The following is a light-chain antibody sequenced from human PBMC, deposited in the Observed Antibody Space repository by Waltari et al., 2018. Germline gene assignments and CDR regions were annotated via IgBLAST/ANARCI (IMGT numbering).Light chain of an antibody. CDR2: DVD. V-gene: IGLV2-14*03. Sequence: QSALTQPASVSGSPGQSITISCTATSSDVISDTHVPWYQQHPGKAPKVMIYDVDNRPSGVSNRFSGSRSGNTASLTISGLQAEDEADYYCSSYTSSSTWVFGGGTRLTVL. J-gene: IGLJ3*02. CDR3: SSYTSSSTWV. CDR1: SSDVISDTH.